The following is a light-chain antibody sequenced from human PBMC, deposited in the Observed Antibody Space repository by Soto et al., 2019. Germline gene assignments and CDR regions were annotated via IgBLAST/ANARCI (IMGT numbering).Light chain of an antibody. V-gene: IGKV1-6*01. CDR1: QGIRND. CDR3: LQLYNFSWP. J-gene: IGKJ1*01. Sequence: ANQMSQSPASLSASVADRVTISCRASQGIRNDLAWYQQKPGKAPKLLIFAASNLQSGVPSRFSGSGSGTDFTLTISRLQPEDFATYYCLQLYNFSWPFGQGTKAAI. CDR2: AAS.